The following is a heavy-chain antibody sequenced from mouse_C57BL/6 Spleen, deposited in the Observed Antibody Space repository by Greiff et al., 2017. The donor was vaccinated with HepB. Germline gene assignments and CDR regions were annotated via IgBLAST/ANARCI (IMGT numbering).Heavy chain of an antibody. CDR2: IYPGSGST. CDR3: ARFPLYDAMDY. V-gene: IGHV1-55*01. D-gene: IGHD2-3*01. Sequence: QVHVKQPGAELVKPGASVKMSCKASGYTFTSYWITWVKQRPGQGLEWIGDIYPGSGSTNYNEKFKSKATLTVDTSSSTAYMQLSSLTSEDSAVYYCARFPLYDAMDYWGQGTSVTVSS. CDR1: GYTFTSYW. J-gene: IGHJ4*01.